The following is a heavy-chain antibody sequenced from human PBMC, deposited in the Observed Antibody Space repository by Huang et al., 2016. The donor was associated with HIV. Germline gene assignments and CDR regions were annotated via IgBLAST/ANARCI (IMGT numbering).Heavy chain of an antibody. CDR3: ARGQGGYYYYYMDV. Sequence: QVQLQQWGAGLLRPSETLSLTCAVYGGSFSGYYGTWIRQPPGKGLERIGEINHSESTNYNTSRKSRVTISVDTDRNQFALTLTSVTAADTAVYYCARGQGGYYYYYMDVWGKGTTVTVSS. V-gene: IGHV4-34*01. J-gene: IGHJ6*03. CDR2: INHSEST. CDR1: GGSFSGYY.